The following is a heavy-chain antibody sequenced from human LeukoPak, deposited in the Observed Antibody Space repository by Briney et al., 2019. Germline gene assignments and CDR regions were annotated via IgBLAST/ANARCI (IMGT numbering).Heavy chain of an antibody. CDR3: ARVRPWLDP. CDR2: ISVYDGNT. Sequence: ASVKVSCKASGYTFTSFGISWVRQAPGQGLEWMGWISVYDGNTNYAQNFQGRISMTTDTSTSTAYMELRRLRSDDSAMYYCARVRPWLDPWGQGTLVTVSS. V-gene: IGHV1-18*01. J-gene: IGHJ5*02. CDR1: GYTFTSFG.